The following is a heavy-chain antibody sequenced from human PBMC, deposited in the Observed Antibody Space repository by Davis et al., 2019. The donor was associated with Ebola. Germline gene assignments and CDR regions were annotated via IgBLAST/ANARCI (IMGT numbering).Heavy chain of an antibody. Sequence: GESLKISCAGSGYSFSRNSMNWVRQAPGKGLEWISYISSSSDSKYYADSVKGRFTISRDNAKNSLYLQMNSLRAEDTAVYYCARDSPTPGYWGQGTLVTVSS. CDR3: ARDSPTPGY. J-gene: IGHJ4*02. CDR2: ISSSSDSK. V-gene: IGHV3-48*04. D-gene: IGHD7-27*01. CDR1: GYSFSRNS.